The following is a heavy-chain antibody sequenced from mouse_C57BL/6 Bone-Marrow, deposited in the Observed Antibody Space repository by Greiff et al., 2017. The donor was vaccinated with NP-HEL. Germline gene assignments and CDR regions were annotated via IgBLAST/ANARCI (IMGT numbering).Heavy chain of an antibody. D-gene: IGHD2-1*01. CDR3: AYYAQGAWFAY. CDR1: GYTFTNYW. Sequence: QVHVKQSGAELVRPGTSVKMSCKASGYTFTNYWIGWAKQRPGHGLEWIGDIYPGGGYTNYNEKFKGKATLTADKSSSTAYMQFSSLTSEDSAIYYCAYYAQGAWFAYWGQGTLVTVSA. CDR2: IYPGGGYT. J-gene: IGHJ3*01. V-gene: IGHV1-63*01.